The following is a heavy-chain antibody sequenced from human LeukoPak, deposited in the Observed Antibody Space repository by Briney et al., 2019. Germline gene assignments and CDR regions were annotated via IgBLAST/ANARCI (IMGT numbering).Heavy chain of an antibody. CDR1: GGSISSYY. Sequence: SETLSLTCTLSGGSISSYYWSWIRQPAGNGLEWIGRIYTSGSTSYNPSLKSRVTMSVDTSKNQFSLKLSSVTAADTAVYYCARDTPLPYNWFDPWGQGTLVTVSS. V-gene: IGHV4-4*07. CDR2: IYTSGST. J-gene: IGHJ5*02. CDR3: ARDTPLPYNWFDP.